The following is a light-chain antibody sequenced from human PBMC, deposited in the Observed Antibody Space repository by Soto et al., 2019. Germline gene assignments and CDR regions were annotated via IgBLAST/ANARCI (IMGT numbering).Light chain of an antibody. J-gene: IGKJ5*01. CDR2: DVS. CDR1: QSITNY. V-gene: IGKV3-11*01. Sequence: EIVLTQSPATLSLSPGEGATLSCRARQSITNYLAWYQQKPGQAPRLLIYDVSNRATGIPARFSGSGSGTDFTLTIGSLEPEDSAVYYCQQRSNWPQITLGQGTRLEIK. CDR3: QQRSNWPQIT.